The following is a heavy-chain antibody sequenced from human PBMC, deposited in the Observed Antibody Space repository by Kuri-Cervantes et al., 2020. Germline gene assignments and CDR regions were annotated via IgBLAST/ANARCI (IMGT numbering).Heavy chain of an antibody. CDR3: ARDLPFDP. CDR2: IFYSGST. J-gene: IGHJ5*02. CDR1: GGSISSYY. V-gene: IGHV4-59*12. Sequence: SETLSLTCTVSGGSISSYYWTWVRQPPGKGLEWIGYIFYSGSTNYNPSLKSRVTISVDTSKNQFSLKLSSVTAADTAVYYCARDLPFDPWGQGTLVTVSS.